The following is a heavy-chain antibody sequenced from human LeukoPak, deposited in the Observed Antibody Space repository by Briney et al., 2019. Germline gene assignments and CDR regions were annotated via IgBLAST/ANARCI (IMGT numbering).Heavy chain of an antibody. Sequence: RGSLRLSCTASGFTLSNSGMSWVRQAPGKGLEWVSGIPGSGGNTYYADSVRGRFTISRDNSKNTLYLQMNSLRAEDTAVYYCAKSHSGNYNDAFGIWGQGTMVTVSS. J-gene: IGHJ3*02. CDR1: GFTLSNSG. CDR2: IPGSGGNT. V-gene: IGHV3-23*01. CDR3: AKSHSGNYNDAFGI. D-gene: IGHD3-3*01.